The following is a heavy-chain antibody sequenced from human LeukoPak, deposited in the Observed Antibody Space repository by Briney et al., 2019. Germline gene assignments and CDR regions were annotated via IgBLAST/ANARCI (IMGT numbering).Heavy chain of an antibody. CDR3: ASEGGRPSGSPVSEVYFDY. D-gene: IGHD4-11*01. V-gene: IGHV1-69*05. J-gene: IGHJ4*02. CDR2: IIPIFGTA. CDR1: GYTFTSYA. Sequence: ASVKVSCKASGYTFTSYAISWVRQAPGQGLEWMGGIIPIFGTANYAQKFQGRVTITTDESTSTAYMELSSLRSEDTAVYYCASEGGRPSGSPVSEVYFDYWGQGTLVTVSS.